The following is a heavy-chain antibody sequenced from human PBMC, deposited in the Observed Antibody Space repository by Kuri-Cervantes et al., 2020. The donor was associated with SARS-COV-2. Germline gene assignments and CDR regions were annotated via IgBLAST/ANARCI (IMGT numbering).Heavy chain of an antibody. J-gene: IGHJ4*02. D-gene: IGHD1-1*01. CDR2: ISYDGSNK. CDR1: GFTFSSYA. V-gene: IGHV3-30-3*01. Sequence: GESLKISCAASGFTFSSYAMHWVRQAPGKGLEWVAVISYDGSNKYYADSVKGRFTISRDNSKNTLYLQMSSLRAEDTAVYYCVRDGDHWNFDYWGQGTLVAVSS. CDR3: VRDGDHWNFDY.